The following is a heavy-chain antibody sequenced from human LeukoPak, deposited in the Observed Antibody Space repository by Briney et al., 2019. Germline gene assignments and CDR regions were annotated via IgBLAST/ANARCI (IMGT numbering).Heavy chain of an antibody. CDR1: GGTFSSYA. V-gene: IGHV1-69*13. D-gene: IGHD2-21*02. Sequence: ASVKVSCKASGGTFSSYAISWVRQAPGQGLEWVGGIIPIFGTANYAQKFQGRVTITADESTSTAYMELSSLRSEDTAVYYCARLGYCGGDCYSDWFDPWGQGTLVTVSS. J-gene: IGHJ5*02. CDR3: ARLGYCGGDCYSDWFDP. CDR2: IIPIFGTA.